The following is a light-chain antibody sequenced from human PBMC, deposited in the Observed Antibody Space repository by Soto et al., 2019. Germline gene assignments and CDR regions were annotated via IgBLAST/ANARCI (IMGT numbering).Light chain of an antibody. CDR1: QSLSNW. J-gene: IGKJ1*01. CDR3: QQFDRYSWT. CDR2: DVS. V-gene: IGKV1-5*01. Sequence: DIQMTQSPSTLSASLGERVTITFRASQSLSNWLAWYQQKPGKAHRLLIYDVSSLESGVPSRFSGSASGTQFILTISSLQHDDFATYYCQQFDRYSWTFGQGTTVEMK.